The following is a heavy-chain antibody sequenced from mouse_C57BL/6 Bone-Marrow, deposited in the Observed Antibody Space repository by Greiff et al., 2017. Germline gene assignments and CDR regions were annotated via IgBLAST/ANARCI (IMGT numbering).Heavy chain of an antibody. V-gene: IGHV2-2*01. CDR2: IWSGGST. CDR3: ARKGRFAY. J-gene: IGHJ3*01. Sequence: VQRVESGPGLVQPSQSLSITCTVSGFSLTSYGVHWVRQSPGQGLEWLGVIWSGGSTDYNAAFISRLSISKDNSKSQVFFKMNSLQADDTAIYYCARKGRFAYWGQGTLVTVSA. CDR1: GFSLTSYG. D-gene: IGHD3-3*01.